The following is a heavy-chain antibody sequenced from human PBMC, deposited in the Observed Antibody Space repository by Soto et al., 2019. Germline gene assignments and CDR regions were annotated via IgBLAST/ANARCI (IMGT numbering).Heavy chain of an antibody. CDR3: ARLEGLATISYYFDF. D-gene: IGHD3-9*01. V-gene: IGHV4-39*01. CDR2: IYYRGNT. J-gene: IGHJ4*02. CDR1: GDSINSDKYY. Sequence: QLQESGPGLVKPSETLSLTCSVSGDSINSDKYYWGWIRQPPGKGLEWIGSIYYRGNTYYNPSLQPRVTISLDKSKSPFSLRLNSVTAADSAVYFCARLEGLATISYYFDFWGQGAQVTVSS.